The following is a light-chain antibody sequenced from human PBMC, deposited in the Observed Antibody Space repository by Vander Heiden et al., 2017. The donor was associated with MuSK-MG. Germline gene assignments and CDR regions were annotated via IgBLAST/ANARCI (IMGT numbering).Light chain of an antibody. CDR2: LNSDGSH. J-gene: IGLJ1*01. Sequence: QLLLTQSPSASASLGASVKLTCTLSSAHSSYAIAWHQQQPEKGPRYLMKLNSDGSHSKGDGLPDRFSGSSSGAGRDLTISILQSEDEADYYCQTWGTGPYVFGTGTKVTVL. CDR3: QTWGTGPYV. CDR1: SAHSSYA. V-gene: IGLV4-69*01.